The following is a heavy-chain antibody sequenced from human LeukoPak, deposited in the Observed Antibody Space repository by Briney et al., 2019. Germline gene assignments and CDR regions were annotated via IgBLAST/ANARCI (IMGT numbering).Heavy chain of an antibody. CDR1: GGSFSGYY. V-gene: IGHV4-34*01. CDR3: ARGVYSSSWAPFDY. Sequence: SETLSLTCAVYGGSFSGYYWSWIRQPPGKGLEWIGEINHSGSTNYNPSLKSRVTISVDTSKNRFSLKLSSVTAADTAVYYCARGVYSSSWAPFDYWGQGTLVTVSS. CDR2: INHSGST. J-gene: IGHJ4*02. D-gene: IGHD6-13*01.